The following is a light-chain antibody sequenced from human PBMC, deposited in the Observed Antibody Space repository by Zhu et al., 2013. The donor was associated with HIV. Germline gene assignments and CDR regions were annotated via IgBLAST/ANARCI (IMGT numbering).Light chain of an antibody. V-gene: IGKV3-20*01. J-gene: IGKJ1*01. CDR1: QSVRSTC. CDR3: HQYVISPWT. CDR2: GAS. Sequence: EIVLTQSPGTLSLSPGERATLSCRASQSVRSTCLAWYQQKRGQGPRLLIFGASTRATGIPDRFSGSGSGTDFTLTISRLEPEDLAVYFCHQYVISPWTFGQGTKVEIK.